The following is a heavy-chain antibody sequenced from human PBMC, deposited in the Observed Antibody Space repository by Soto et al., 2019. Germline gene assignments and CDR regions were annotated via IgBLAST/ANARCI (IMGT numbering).Heavy chain of an antibody. CDR1: NGSISGVY. D-gene: IGHD5-18*01. CDR2: IHYSGRT. J-gene: IGHJ4*02. V-gene: IGHV4-59*12. CDR3: VRVRVGIGYPFDS. Sequence: PSETLSLTCSVSNGSISGVYSTWIRQPPDKILDLIGYIHYSGRTDYNPSLTSRATMSIDTSKTQFSLYLKSITAAATAIYYSVRVRVGIGYPFDSWGRGTLVTVSS.